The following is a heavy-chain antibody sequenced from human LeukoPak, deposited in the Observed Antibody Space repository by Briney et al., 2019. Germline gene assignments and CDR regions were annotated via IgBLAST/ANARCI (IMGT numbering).Heavy chain of an antibody. CDR2: INPNSGGT. V-gene: IGHV1-2*02. Sequence: ASVKVSCKAYGYTFTGYYMHWVRQAPGQGLEWMGWINPNSGGTNYAQKFQGRVTMTRDTSISTAYMELSRLRSDDTAVYYCARVGEATIRFYFDYWGQGTLVTVSS. D-gene: IGHD5-12*01. CDR3: ARVGEATIRFYFDY. J-gene: IGHJ4*02. CDR1: GYTFTGYY.